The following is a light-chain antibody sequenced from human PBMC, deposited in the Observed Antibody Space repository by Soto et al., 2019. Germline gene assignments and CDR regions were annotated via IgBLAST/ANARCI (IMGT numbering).Light chain of an antibody. V-gene: IGLV4-69*01. CDR1: SGHSSYA. J-gene: IGLJ2*01. CDR3: QTWGTGLV. CDR2: LNSDGSH. Sequence: QPVLTQSPSASASLGASVKLTCTLSSGHSSYAIAWHQQQPEKGPRYLMKLNSDGSHSKGDGIPDRFSGSSSGAERYLTIASRQSEDEADYYCQTWGTGLVFGGGTPLTVL.